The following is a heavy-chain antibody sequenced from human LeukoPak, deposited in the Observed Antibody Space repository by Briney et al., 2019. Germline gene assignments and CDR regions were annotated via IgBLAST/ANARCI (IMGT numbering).Heavy chain of an antibody. V-gene: IGHV7-4-1*02. D-gene: IGHD2/OR15-2a*01. J-gene: IGHJ4*02. CDR3: ATGGLLNY. CDR2: INTNTGNP. CDR1: GYTFTSYA. Sequence: GESPKISCKGSGYTFTSYAMNWVRQAPGQGLEWMGWINTNTGNPTYAQGFTGRFVLSLDTSVSTAYLQISSLKAEDTAVYYCATGGLLNYWGQGTLVTVSS.